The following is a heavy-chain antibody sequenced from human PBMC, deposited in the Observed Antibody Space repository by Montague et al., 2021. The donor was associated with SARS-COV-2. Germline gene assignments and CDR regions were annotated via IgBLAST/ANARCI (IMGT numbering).Heavy chain of an antibody. V-gene: IGHV4-39*01. CDR1: GGSISNSIYY. D-gene: IGHD5-18*01. CDR3: ARPGSGYSYGSGAFDY. CDR2: IYHTENT. Sequence: SETLSLTCTVSGGSISNSIYYWDWIRQPPGKGLEWIGSIYHTENTYYNPSLKSRVTISIDTSKNQFSLKLSSVTAADTAVYYCARPGSGYSYGSGAFDYWGQGTLVTVSS. J-gene: IGHJ4*02.